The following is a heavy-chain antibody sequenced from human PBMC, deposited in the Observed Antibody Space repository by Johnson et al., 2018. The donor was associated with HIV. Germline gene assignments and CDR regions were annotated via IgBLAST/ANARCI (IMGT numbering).Heavy chain of an antibody. V-gene: IGHV3-30*04. D-gene: IGHD3-22*01. Sequence: QVQLVESGGGVVQPGRSLRLSCAASGFTFSSYAMHWVRQAPGKGLEWVAVISYDGSNKYYADSVKGRFTISRDNSKNTLYLQMNSLRAEDTAVYYCARDQTYYYDTSGYQGAFDIWGQGTVVTVSS. CDR1: GFTFSSYA. CDR3: ARDQTYYYDTSGYQGAFDI. CDR2: ISYDGSNK. J-gene: IGHJ3*02.